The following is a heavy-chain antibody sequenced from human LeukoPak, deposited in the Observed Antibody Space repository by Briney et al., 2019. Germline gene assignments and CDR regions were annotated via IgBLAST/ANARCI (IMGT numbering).Heavy chain of an antibody. Sequence: PGRSLRLSCEVSGFTFSAYGIHWVRQSPGKGLEWVAFVRYDGRDKFYADSVKGRFIVSKDNSRTTLQLQMNSLRSEDTAVYFCARGGARDIWYFAYWGQGTRVTVSS. V-gene: IGHV3-30*02. D-gene: IGHD2-21*01. CDR2: VRYDGRDK. CDR3: ARGGARDIWYFAY. CDR1: GFTFSAYG. J-gene: IGHJ4*02.